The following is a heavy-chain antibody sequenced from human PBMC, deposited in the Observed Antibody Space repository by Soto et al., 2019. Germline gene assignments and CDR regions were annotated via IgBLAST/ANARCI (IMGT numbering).Heavy chain of an antibody. Sequence: PGGSLRLSCAASGFTFSSYAMHWVRQAPGKGLEWVAVISYGGSNKYYADSVKGRFTISRDNSKNTLYLQMNSLRAEDTAVYYCARKGYYDSSGYTFDYWGQGTLVTVSS. CDR3: ARKGYYDSSGYTFDY. J-gene: IGHJ4*02. V-gene: IGHV3-30-3*01. CDR2: ISYGGSNK. CDR1: GFTFSSYA. D-gene: IGHD3-22*01.